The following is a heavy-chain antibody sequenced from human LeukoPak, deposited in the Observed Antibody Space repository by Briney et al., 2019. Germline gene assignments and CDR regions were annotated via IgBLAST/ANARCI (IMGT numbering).Heavy chain of an antibody. CDR2: ISGSAGST. CDR3: AKSHYYGSGSCSH. Sequence: GGSLRLSCAASGFTFSNYAMTWVRQAPGKGLERVSTISGSAGSTYYADSVKGRFTISRDNSKNTLSLQMNSLRAEDTAVYYCAKSHYYGSGSCSHWGQGTLVTVSS. J-gene: IGHJ4*02. CDR1: GFTFSNYA. V-gene: IGHV3-23*01. D-gene: IGHD3-10*01.